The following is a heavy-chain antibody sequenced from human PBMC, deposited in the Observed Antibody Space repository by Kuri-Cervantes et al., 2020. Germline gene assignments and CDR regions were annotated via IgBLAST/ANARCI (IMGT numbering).Heavy chain of an antibody. Sequence: GESLKISCAASGFTFSSSGMHWVRQAPGKGLEWVAVIWDDGSNKHYVDSVKGRFTISRDNSKNTLYLQMNSLRVEDTAVYYCAREKAYCGGDCYSSGAFDIWGQGTMVTVSS. J-gene: IGHJ3*02. V-gene: IGHV3-33*01. D-gene: IGHD2-21*02. CDR3: AREKAYCGGDCYSSGAFDI. CDR2: IWDDGSNK. CDR1: GFTFSSSG.